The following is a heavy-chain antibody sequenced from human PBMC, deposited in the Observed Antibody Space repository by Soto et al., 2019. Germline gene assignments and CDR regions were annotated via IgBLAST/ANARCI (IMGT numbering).Heavy chain of an antibody. Sequence: SETLSLTCTISGGSISSGRYDWSWIRQPPGKGLEWIGEINHSGSTNYNPSLKSRVTISVDTSKNQFSLKLSSVTAADTAVYYCARARRAYYDFWSGPFRVYFDYWGQGTLVTVSS. D-gene: IGHD3-3*01. V-gene: IGHV4-39*07. J-gene: IGHJ4*02. CDR1: GGSISSGRYD. CDR3: ARARRAYYDFWSGPFRVYFDY. CDR2: INHSGST.